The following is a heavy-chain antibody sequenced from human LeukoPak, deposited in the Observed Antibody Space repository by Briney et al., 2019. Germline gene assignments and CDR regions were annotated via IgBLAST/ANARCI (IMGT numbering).Heavy chain of an antibody. J-gene: IGHJ4*02. CDR2: ISAYNGNT. D-gene: IGHD3-10*01. CDR3: ARASGYYGSGSSDY. V-gene: IGHV1-18*01. Sequence: GASVKVSCKASGYTFTSYGISWVRQAPGQGLEWMGWISAYNGNTNYAQKLQGRVTMTTDTSTSTAYMELRSLRSDDTAVYYCARASGYYGSGSSDYWGQGTLVTVSS. CDR1: GYTFTSYG.